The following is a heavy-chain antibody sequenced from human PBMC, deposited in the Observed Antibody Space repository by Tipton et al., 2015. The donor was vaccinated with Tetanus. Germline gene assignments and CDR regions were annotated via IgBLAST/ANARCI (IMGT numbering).Heavy chain of an antibody. CDR3: VRDRAAAGGSDY. CDR2: IIPASGAT. D-gene: IGHD6-25*01. J-gene: IGHJ4*02. V-gene: IGHV1-69*01. CDR1: GGPFYKHG. Sequence: QLVQSGPEVKKPGSSVKVSCKSSGGPFYKHGIDWVRQAPGQGLEWMGGIIPASGATNYAHKFQGRVTRTAGASTTTVHMELSNRRSDDTAVYYCVRDRAAAGGSDYGGQGTLVTV.